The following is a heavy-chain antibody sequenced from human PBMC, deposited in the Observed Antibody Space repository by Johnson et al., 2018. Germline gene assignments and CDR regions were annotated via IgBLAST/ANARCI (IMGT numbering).Heavy chain of an antibody. CDR2: ISFDGVDE. J-gene: IGHJ3*02. V-gene: IGHV3-30-3*01. D-gene: IGHD1-26*01. CDR1: GFTFSGFA. Sequence: QVQLVQSGGGVVQPGRSLRLSCAASGFTFSGFAMHWVRQAPGKGLEWVAMISFDGVDEFYADSVRGRFTVSRDNSKNTLYLQMNSLSTDDTAVYYCARSWPSGSYWLGAFDIWGQGTMVTVSS. CDR3: ARSWPSGSYWLGAFDI.